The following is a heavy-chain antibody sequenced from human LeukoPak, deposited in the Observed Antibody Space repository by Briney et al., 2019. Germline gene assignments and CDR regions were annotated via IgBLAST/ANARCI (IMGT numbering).Heavy chain of an antibody. CDR3: ARRGYSGYDHLYYFDY. Sequence: PGGSLRLSCAASGFTFSSYWMSWVRQAPGKGLEWVSVIYSGGSTYYADSVKGRFTISRDNSKNTLYLQMNSLRAEDTAVYYCARRGYSGYDHLYYFDYWGQGTLVTVSS. D-gene: IGHD5-12*01. J-gene: IGHJ4*02. CDR1: GFTFSSYW. V-gene: IGHV3-53*01. CDR2: IYSGGST.